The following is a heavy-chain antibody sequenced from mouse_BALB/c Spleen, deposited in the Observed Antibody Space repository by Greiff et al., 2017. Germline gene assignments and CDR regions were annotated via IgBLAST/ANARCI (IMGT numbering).Heavy chain of an antibody. J-gene: IGHJ2*01. D-gene: IGHD2-2*01. V-gene: IGHV1S56*01. CDR3: ARSIDGYAY. CDR2: IYPGNVNT. CDR1: GYTFTSYY. Sequence: VQLQQSGPELVKPGASVRISCKASGYTFTSYYIHWVKQRPGQGLEWIGWIYPGNVNTKYNEKFKGKATLTADKSSSTAYMQLSSLTSEDSAVYFCARSIDGYAYWGQGTTLTVSS.